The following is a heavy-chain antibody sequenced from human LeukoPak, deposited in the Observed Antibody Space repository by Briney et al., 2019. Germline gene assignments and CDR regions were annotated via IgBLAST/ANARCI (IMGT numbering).Heavy chain of an antibody. CDR2: ISSSGITM. D-gene: IGHD1-26*01. V-gene: IGHV3-11*04. J-gene: IGHJ5*02. CDR3: ARGYTGSYYRWFDP. CDR1: GFTFSDYY. Sequence: GGSLRLSCAASGFTFSDYYMSWFRQPPGKGLEWISYISSSGITMYYADSVKGRFTISRDNAKNSLYLQMNSLRVEDTAVYYCARGYTGSYYRWFDPWGQGTLVTVSS.